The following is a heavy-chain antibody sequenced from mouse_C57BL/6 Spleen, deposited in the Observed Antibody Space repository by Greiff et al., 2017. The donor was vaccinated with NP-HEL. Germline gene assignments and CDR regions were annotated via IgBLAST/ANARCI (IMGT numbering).Heavy chain of an antibody. CDR3: ARRGPDSNYFDY. J-gene: IGHJ2*01. Sequence: QVHVKQPGAELVMPGASVKLSCKASGYTFTSYWMHWVKQRPGQGLEWIGEIDPSDSYTNYNQKFKGKSTLTVDKSSSTAYMQLSSLTSEDSAVYYCARRGPDSNYFDYWGQGTTLTVSS. CDR1: GYTFTSYW. CDR2: IDPSDSYT. V-gene: IGHV1-69*01. D-gene: IGHD2-5*01.